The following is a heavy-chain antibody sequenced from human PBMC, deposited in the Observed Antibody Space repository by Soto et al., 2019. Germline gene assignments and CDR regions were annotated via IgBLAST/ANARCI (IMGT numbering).Heavy chain of an antibody. J-gene: IGHJ4*02. D-gene: IGHD6-19*01. V-gene: IGHV3-30*03. Sequence: PGGSLRLSCAASGFTFSSYGMNWVRQAPGKGLEWVAVISYDGSNKYYADSVKGRFTISRDNSKNTLYLQMNSLRAEDTAVYYCARGAGIAVAATSFDYWGQGTLVTVSS. CDR3: ARGAGIAVAATSFDY. CDR1: GFTFSSYG. CDR2: ISYDGSNK.